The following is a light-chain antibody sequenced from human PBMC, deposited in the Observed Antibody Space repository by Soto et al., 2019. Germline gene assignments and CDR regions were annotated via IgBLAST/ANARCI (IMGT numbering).Light chain of an antibody. CDR2: DAA. CDR3: QQYRSFSPLT. J-gene: IGKJ4*01. V-gene: IGKV1-5*01. CDR1: QSISMW. Sequence: DIQMTQSPSTLSASVGDRVTINCRASQSISMWVAWYQQKSGKAPKLLIYDAAKLESRVPSKFSGSGYGTEFTLTISSLQPDDVATYYCQQYRSFSPLTFGGGTKVEIK.